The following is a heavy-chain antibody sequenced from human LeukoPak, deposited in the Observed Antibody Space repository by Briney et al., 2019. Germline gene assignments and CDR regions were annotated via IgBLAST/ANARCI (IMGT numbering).Heavy chain of an antibody. V-gene: IGHV3-53*01. CDR1: GFTVSSNY. CDR2: IYSGGST. CDR3: AKAPVTTCSGAYCYPFDY. D-gene: IGHD2-21*01. J-gene: IGHJ4*02. Sequence: GGSLRLSCAASGFTVSSNYMSWVRQAPGKGLEWVSVIYSGGSTYYADSVKGRFTISRYSSKNTLYLQMNRLRAEDAAVYYCAKAPVTTCSGAYCYPFDYWGQGTLVTVSS.